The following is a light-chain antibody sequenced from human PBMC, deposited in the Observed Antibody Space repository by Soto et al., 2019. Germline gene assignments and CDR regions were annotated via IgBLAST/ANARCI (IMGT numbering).Light chain of an antibody. Sequence: EIVLTQSPGTLSLSPGERAALSCRASQSVGKKYLGWYRQKPGQAPRLLIHDASTRATGIPDRISGSGSATDFTLTIDGVEPEYFAFYFCQQYATPPITFGGGT. V-gene: IGKV3-20*01. CDR1: QSVGKKY. CDR2: DAS. CDR3: QQYATPPIT. J-gene: IGKJ4*01.